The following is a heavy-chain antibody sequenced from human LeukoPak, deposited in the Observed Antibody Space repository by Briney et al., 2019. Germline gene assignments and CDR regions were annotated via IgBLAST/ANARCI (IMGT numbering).Heavy chain of an antibody. CDR1: GFTFSSYS. D-gene: IGHD2-15*01. Sequence: GGSLRLSCTASGFTFSSYSLNWVRQAPGKGLEWVSSVSTGSNYIYYADSVKGRFTISRDNDKNSLYLQMNSLRVEDTAVYYCARLGFLYYYYYGMDVWGQGTTVTVSS. V-gene: IGHV3-21*01. J-gene: IGHJ6*02. CDR3: ARLGFLYYYYYGMDV. CDR2: VSTGSNYI.